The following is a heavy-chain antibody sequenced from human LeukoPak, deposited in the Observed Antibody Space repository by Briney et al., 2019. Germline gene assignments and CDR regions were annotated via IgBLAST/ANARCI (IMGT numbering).Heavy chain of an antibody. CDR2: LSGDGSST. J-gene: IGHJ4*01. CDR1: GFTFSTYL. Sequence: GGSLRLSCVASGFTFSTYLMHWVRQAPGKGLLWVSRLSGDGSSTKYADSLKGRFTISRDNAKNTLSLQMNSLRAEDTAVYFCARASTTVPNLLDNWGHGTLVTVSS. D-gene: IGHD4-17*01. CDR3: ARASTTVPNLLDN. V-gene: IGHV3-74*03.